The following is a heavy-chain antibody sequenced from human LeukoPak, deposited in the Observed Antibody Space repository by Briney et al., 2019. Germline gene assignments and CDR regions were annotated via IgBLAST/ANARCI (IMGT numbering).Heavy chain of an antibody. D-gene: IGHD2/OR15-2a*01. CDR2: MNPGSGDT. CDR3: ARGLGSYSTTWYPPLRY. Sequence: ASVTVSFTTSGFTFTTHDINWVRQATGKGLEWMGWMNPGSGDTGYDQRFQGRVTLTRDTSINTAYMELSSLRSDDAAVYYCARGLGSYSTTWYPPLRYWGQGTLVTVSS. CDR1: GFTFTTHD. V-gene: IGHV1-8*01. J-gene: IGHJ4*02.